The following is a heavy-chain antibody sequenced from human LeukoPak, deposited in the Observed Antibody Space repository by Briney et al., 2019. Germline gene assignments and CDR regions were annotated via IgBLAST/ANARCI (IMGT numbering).Heavy chain of an antibody. Sequence: ASVKVSCKASGYTFTSHDINWVRQATGRGLEWMGWMNPNSGNTGYAQKFQGRVTMTRNTSISTAYMELSSLGSEDTAVYYCARETVVPAAIDYWGQGTLVTVSS. V-gene: IGHV1-8*01. CDR1: GYTFTSHD. CDR2: MNPNSGNT. D-gene: IGHD2-2*01. CDR3: ARETVVPAAIDY. J-gene: IGHJ4*02.